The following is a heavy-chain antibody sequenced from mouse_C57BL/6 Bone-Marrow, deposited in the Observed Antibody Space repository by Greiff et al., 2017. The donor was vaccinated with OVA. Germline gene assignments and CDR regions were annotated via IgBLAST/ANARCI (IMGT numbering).Heavy chain of an antibody. CDR3: ARALNWASFAY. CDR2: ISGGGGNT. Sequence: EVQGVESGGGLVKPGGSLKLSCAASGFTFSSYTMSWVRQTPEKRLEWVATISGGGGNTYYPDSVKGRFTISRDNAKNTLYLHMSSLRSEGTALYYGARALNWASFAYWGQRTLVTVSA. CDR1: GFTFSSYT. V-gene: IGHV5-9*01. D-gene: IGHD4-1*01. J-gene: IGHJ3*01.